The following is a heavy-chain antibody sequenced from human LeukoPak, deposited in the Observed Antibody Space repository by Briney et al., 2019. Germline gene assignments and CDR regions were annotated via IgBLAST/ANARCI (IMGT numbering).Heavy chain of an antibody. CDR3: ACSIAAAGRYYYYYMDV. D-gene: IGHD6-13*01. V-gene: IGHV4-31*03. Sequence: SQTLSLTCTVSGGSISSGGYYWSWIRQHPGKGLEWIGYIYYSGSTYYNPSLKSRVTISVDTSKNQFSLKLSSVTAADTAVYYCACSIAAAGRYYYYYMDVWGKGTTVTVSS. CDR2: IYYSGST. J-gene: IGHJ6*03. CDR1: GGSISSGGYY.